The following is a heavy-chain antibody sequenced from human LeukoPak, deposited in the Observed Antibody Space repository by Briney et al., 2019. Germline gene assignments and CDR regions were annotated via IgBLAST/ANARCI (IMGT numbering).Heavy chain of an antibody. J-gene: IGHJ4*02. Sequence: GGSLRLSCAASGFTFSSYAMSWVRQAPGKGLEWVANIKQDGSEKYYVDSVKGRFTISRDNAKNSLYLQMNSLRAEDTAVYYCARAGATILTPFDYWGQGTPVTVSS. CDR2: IKQDGSEK. V-gene: IGHV3-7*01. D-gene: IGHD3-3*01. CDR3: ARAGATILTPFDY. CDR1: GFTFSSYA.